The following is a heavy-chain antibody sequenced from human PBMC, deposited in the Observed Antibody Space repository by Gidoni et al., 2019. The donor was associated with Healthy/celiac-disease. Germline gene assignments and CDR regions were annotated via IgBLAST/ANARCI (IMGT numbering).Heavy chain of an antibody. V-gene: IGHV4-39*01. CDR3: ARAPGSSDFWSGYYTVDAFDI. CDR1: GGSISSSSYY. CDR2: IYYSGST. Sequence: QLQLQESVPGLVQPSETLSLPCPVSGGSISSSSYYWGWIRQPPGKGLEWIGSIYYSGSTYYNPSLKSRVTISVDTSKNQFSLKLSSVTAADTAVYYCARAPGSSDFWSGYYTVDAFDIWGQGTMVTVSS. J-gene: IGHJ3*02. D-gene: IGHD3-3*01.